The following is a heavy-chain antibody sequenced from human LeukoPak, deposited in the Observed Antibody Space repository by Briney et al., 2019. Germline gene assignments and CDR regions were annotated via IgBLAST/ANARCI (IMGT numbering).Heavy chain of an antibody. Sequence: GGSLRLSCAASGFTFSNYWMHWVRQAPGKGLVWVSHINSDGSSTNYADSVKGRFAISRDNAKNTLYLQMNSLRAEDTGVYYCARAVGSGSYWGQGTLVTVSS. CDR1: GFTFSNYW. CDR2: INSDGSST. V-gene: IGHV3-74*01. D-gene: IGHD3-10*01. J-gene: IGHJ4*02. CDR3: ARAVGSGSY.